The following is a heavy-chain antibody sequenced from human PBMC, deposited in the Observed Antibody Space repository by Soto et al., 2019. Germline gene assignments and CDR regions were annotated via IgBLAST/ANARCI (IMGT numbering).Heavy chain of an antibody. CDR1: GFRFGSYS. J-gene: IGHJ4*02. D-gene: IGHD1-26*01. Sequence: GSLRLSCAASGFRFGSYSMNWVRQAPGQGLEWLSYISSTSGTIYYADSVKGRFTISRDNAKNSLYLQMSSLRDDDTAVYYCAQVGGSYSTAIDYWGQGTLVTVSS. CDR3: AQVGGSYSTAIDY. V-gene: IGHV3-48*02. CDR2: ISSTSGTI.